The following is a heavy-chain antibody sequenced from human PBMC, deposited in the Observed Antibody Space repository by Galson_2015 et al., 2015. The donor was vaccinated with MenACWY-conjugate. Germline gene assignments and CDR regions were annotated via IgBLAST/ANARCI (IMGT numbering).Heavy chain of an antibody. Sequence: SLRLSCAASGFTVSNNYMNWVRQAPGKGLEWVSVIYSGGSTYHADSVKGRFTISRHNSKNTVYLQMNSLRPEDTAVYFCARFGDYDILTAYYSRSSDYWGQGILVTVSS. D-gene: IGHD3-9*01. J-gene: IGHJ4*02. V-gene: IGHV3-53*04. CDR2: IYSGGST. CDR3: ARFGDYDILTAYYSRSSDY. CDR1: GFTVSNNY.